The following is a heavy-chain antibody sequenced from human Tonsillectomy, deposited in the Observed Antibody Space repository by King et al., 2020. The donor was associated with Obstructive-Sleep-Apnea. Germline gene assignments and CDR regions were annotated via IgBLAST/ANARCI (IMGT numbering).Heavy chain of an antibody. CDR1: GFTFSSYN. Sequence: VQLVESGGGLVQPGGSLRLSCAASGFTFSSYNMNWVRQAPGKGLEWVSYITSSSNTIYYADSVRGRFTISRDNAKNSLYLQMNSLRAEDTAVYYCARDSGDSGYDSRPIWGQGILVTVSS. V-gene: IGHV3-48*04. J-gene: IGHJ4*02. CDR2: ITSSSNTI. D-gene: IGHD5-12*01. CDR3: ARDSGDSGYDSRPI.